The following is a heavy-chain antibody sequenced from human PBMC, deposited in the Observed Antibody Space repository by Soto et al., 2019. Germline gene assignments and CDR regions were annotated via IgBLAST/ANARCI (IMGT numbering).Heavy chain of an antibody. J-gene: IGHJ4*02. CDR1: GFTFRNYA. CDR2: ISRDGSHK. D-gene: IGHD1-26*01. Sequence: GGSLRLSCAASGFTFRNYAIHWVRQAPGKGLEWVAVISRDGSHKYYLDSVKGRFTISRDNSKDTVNLLMNSLRDDDSAMYYCTRSRNSAVADSFDFWGQGTLVTVSS. V-gene: IGHV3-30*04. CDR3: TRSRNSAVADSFDF.